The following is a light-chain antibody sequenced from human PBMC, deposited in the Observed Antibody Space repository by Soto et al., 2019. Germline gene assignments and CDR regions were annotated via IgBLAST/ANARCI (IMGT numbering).Light chain of an antibody. CDR1: SSDVGGYNF. Sequence: QSALTQPRSVSGSPGQSVTISCIGTSSDVGGYNFVSWYQHHPGKAPKVLIYDVSKRPSGVPDRFSGSKSGNTASLTISGLQAEDEADYHCCSYAGTYTYVVFGGGTKVTVL. V-gene: IGLV2-11*01. J-gene: IGLJ2*01. CDR2: DVS. CDR3: CSYAGTYTYVV.